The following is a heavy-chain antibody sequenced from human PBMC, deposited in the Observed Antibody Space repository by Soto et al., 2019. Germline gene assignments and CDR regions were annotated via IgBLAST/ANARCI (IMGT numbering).Heavy chain of an antibody. D-gene: IGHD3-22*01. CDR3: ARVRYDRSGFDH. Sequence: QVQLQESGPGLVRPSGALSVTCAVSVDSISRSHWWSWVRQSPGKGLEWIGEISHSGITNYNPSLKSRVTISGDKSKNQLSLKLTSVTAADTAVYYCARVRYDRSGFDHWGQGTVVSVSS. V-gene: IGHV4-4*02. J-gene: IGHJ4*02. CDR2: ISHSGIT. CDR1: VDSISRSHW.